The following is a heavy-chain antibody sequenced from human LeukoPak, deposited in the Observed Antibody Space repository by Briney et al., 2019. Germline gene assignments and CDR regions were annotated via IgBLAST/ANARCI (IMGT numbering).Heavy chain of an antibody. CDR2: MSPNSGDT. Sequence: ASVKVSCKASGYTFTSYDFNWVRQATGQRPEWMGWMSPNSGDTGYAQKFQDRVTMTRNTSISTAYMELSSLRSDDTAVYYCAREGASQNFDYWGQGTLVTVSS. J-gene: IGHJ4*02. CDR1: GYTFTSYD. D-gene: IGHD1-26*01. CDR3: AREGASQNFDY. V-gene: IGHV1-8*01.